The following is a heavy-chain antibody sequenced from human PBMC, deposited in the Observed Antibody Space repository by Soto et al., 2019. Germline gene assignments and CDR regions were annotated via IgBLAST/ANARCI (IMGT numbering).Heavy chain of an antibody. CDR1: GFTFNSYG. J-gene: IGHJ4*02. D-gene: IGHD1-1*01. CDR3: ARSDNSGWNAY. Sequence: QVQLVEPGGGVVQPGRSLRLSCAASGFTFNSYGRHCVRQAPGKGLEWVAGISHDGRTKYQADSVKGRFTISRDNSKNTLYLQMTSLRAEDTGVFYCARSDNSGWNAYWGQGNLVSVSS. V-gene: IGHV3-33*01. CDR2: ISHDGRTK.